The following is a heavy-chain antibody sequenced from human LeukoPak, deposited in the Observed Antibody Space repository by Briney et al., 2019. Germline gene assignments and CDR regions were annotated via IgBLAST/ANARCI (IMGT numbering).Heavy chain of an antibody. CDR1: GFTFSSYS. D-gene: IGHD6-6*01. CDR3: TRVGGSSPLNSEY. J-gene: IGHJ4*02. CDR2: IRSKAYGGTT. Sequence: HPGGSLRLSCAASGFTFSSYSMNWVRQAPGKGLDWVGFIRSKAYGGTTEYAASVRGRFTISRDDSKSIVYLQMNSLKTEDTAVYYCTRVGGSSPLNSEYWGQGTLVTVSS. V-gene: IGHV3-49*04.